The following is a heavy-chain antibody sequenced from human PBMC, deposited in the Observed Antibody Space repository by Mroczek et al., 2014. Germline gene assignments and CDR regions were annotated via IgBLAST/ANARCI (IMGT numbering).Heavy chain of an antibody. CDR1: GGSFSGYY. V-gene: IGHV4-34*01. CDR2: INHSGST. D-gene: IGHD4-17*01. J-gene: IGHJ4*02. CDR3: ARMGGYGDPVPFDY. Sequence: QVQLQQWGAGLLKPSETLSLTCAVYGGSFSGYYWSWIRQPPGKGLEWIGEINHSGSTNYNPSLKSRVTISVDTSKNQFSLKLSSVTAADTAVYYCARMGGYGDPVPFDYWGQGTLVTVSS.